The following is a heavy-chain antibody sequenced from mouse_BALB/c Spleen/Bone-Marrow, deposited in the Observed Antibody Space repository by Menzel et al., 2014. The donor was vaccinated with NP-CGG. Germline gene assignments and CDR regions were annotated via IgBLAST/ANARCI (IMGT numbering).Heavy chain of an antibody. V-gene: IGHV1-7*01. Sequence: VKLVESGAELAKPGASVKMSCKISGYTFTSYWIHWVKQRPGQGLEWIGYINPSTGYTDYNQKFKDKATLTADKSSSTAYMQLSSLTSEDSAVYYCARSYYAMDYWGQGTSVSVSS. J-gene: IGHJ4*01. CDR2: INPSTGYT. CDR1: GYTFTSYW. CDR3: ARSYYAMDY.